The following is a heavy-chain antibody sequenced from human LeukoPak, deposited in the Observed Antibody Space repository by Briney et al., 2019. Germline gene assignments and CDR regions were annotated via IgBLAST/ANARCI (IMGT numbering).Heavy chain of an antibody. V-gene: IGHV3-7*01. D-gene: IGHD1-26*01. CDR1: GFTFSSSW. CDR3: ARDKVVGAKSSAGWFDP. CDR2: INQDGSDK. Sequence: QPGGSLRLSCAASGFTFSSSWMSWVRHTPGKGLEWVANINQDGSDKYYVDSVKGRFTISRDNAKNSLYLQMNSLRAEDTAVYYCARDKVVGAKSSAGWFDPWGQGTLVTVSS. J-gene: IGHJ5*02.